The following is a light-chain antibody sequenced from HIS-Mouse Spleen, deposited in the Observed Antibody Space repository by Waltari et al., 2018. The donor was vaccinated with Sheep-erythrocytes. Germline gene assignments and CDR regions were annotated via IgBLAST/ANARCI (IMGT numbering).Light chain of an antibody. CDR2: DVS. J-gene: IGLJ1*01. V-gene: IGLV2-14*03. Sequence: QSALTQPASVSGSPGQSITISCTGTSSDVGGYNYVSWYQQHPGKAPKLMIYDVSNRPSGVSNRFSGSQSGNTASRTISGLQAEDEADYYCSSYTSSSTLVFGTGTKVTVL. CDR1: SSDVGGYNY. CDR3: SSYTSSSTLV.